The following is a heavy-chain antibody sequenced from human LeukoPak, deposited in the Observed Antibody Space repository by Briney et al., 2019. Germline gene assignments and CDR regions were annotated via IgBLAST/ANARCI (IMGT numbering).Heavy chain of an antibody. J-gene: IGHJ4*02. D-gene: IGHD3-9*01. Sequence: GESLKISCKGSGYSFTSYWIGWVRQMPGKGLEWMGIIYPGDSDTRYSPSFQGQVTISADKSISTAYLQWSSLKASDTAMYYCARLISSSYYDILTGYYQGSYYFDYWGQGTLVTASS. CDR3: ARLISSSYYDILTGYYQGSYYFDY. CDR1: GYSFTSYW. V-gene: IGHV5-51*01. CDR2: IYPGDSDT.